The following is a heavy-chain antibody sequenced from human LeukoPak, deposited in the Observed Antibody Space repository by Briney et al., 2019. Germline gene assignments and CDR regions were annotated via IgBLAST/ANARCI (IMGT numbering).Heavy chain of an antibody. J-gene: IGHJ4*02. Sequence: GGSLRLSCAASGFTFSSYAMSWVRQAPGKGLEWVSAISGSGGSTYYADSVKGRFTISRDNSKNTLYLQMNSLRAEDTAVYYCAKAEAGYSSGWYRGVFDYWGQGTLVTVSS. CDR2: ISGSGGST. V-gene: IGHV3-23*01. D-gene: IGHD6-19*01. CDR1: GFTFSSYA. CDR3: AKAEAGYSSGWYRGVFDY.